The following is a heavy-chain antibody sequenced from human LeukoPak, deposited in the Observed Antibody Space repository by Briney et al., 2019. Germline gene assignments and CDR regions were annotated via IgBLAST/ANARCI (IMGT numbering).Heavy chain of an antibody. CDR2: LWYDGSNK. CDR3: ARDQIAGYSSGRLSYYGMDV. Sequence: GGSLRLSCAASGFTFSRYGMHWVRQAPGKGLEWVAVLWYDGSNKDYADSVKGRFTISRDNSKNTLYLQMNSLRAEDTAVYYCARDQIAGYSSGRLSYYGMDVWGQGTTVTVSS. CDR1: GFTFSRYG. D-gene: IGHD6-19*01. V-gene: IGHV3-33*01. J-gene: IGHJ6*02.